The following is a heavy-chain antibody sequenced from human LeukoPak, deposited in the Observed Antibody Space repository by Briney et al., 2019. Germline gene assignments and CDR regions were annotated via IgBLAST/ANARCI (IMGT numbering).Heavy chain of an antibody. V-gene: IGHV1-18*04. CDR3: ARGRGMHYDSSGRPLDY. D-gene: IGHD3-22*01. CDR1: GYTFTGYY. J-gene: IGHJ4*02. CDR2: ISAYNGNT. Sequence: GASVKVSCKASGYTFTGYYMHWVRQAPGQGLEWMGWISAYNGNTNYAQKLQGRVTMTTDTSTSTAYMELRSLRSDDTAVYYCARGRGMHYDSSGRPLDYWGQGTLVTVSS.